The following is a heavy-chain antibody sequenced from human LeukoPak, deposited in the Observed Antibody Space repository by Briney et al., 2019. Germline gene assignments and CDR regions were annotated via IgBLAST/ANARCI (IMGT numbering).Heavy chain of an antibody. J-gene: IGHJ5*02. Sequence: ASVKVSCKACRYTFTCYYMHWVRQAGGQGLEWMGWINPNSGGTNYAQKFQGRVTMTRDTSISTAYMELSRLRSDDTAVYYCARTDIVATSWFDPWGQGTLVTVSS. V-gene: IGHV1-2*02. CDR1: RYTFTCYY. D-gene: IGHD5-12*01. CDR2: INPNSGGT. CDR3: ARTDIVATSWFDP.